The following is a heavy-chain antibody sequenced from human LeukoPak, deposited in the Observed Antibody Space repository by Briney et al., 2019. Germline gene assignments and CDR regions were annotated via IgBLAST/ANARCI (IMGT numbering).Heavy chain of an antibody. D-gene: IGHD6-13*01. CDR2: IIPIFGTA. CDR3: ANTAGRRYNY. Sequence: SSVKVSCKASGGTFSSYAISWVRQAPGQGLEWMGRIIPIFGTANYAQKFQGRVTITTDESTSTAYMELSSLRSEDTAVYYCANTAGRRYNYWGQGTLVTVSS. V-gene: IGHV1-69*05. CDR1: GGTFSSYA. J-gene: IGHJ4*02.